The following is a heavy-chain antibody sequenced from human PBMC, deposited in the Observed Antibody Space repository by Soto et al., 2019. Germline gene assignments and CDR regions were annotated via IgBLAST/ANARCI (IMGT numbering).Heavy chain of an antibody. CDR1: GGTFSSYA. J-gene: IGHJ4*02. CDR2: IIPIFGTA. D-gene: IGHD2-8*01. V-gene: IGHV1-69*13. CDR3: ARDFGYCTNGVCRPPKYYFDY. Sequence: ASVKVSCKASGGTFSSYAISWVRQAPGQGLEWMGGIIPIFGTANYAQKLQGRVTITADESTSTAYMELSSLRSEDTAVYYCARDFGYCTNGVCRPPKYYFDYWGQGTLVTVSS.